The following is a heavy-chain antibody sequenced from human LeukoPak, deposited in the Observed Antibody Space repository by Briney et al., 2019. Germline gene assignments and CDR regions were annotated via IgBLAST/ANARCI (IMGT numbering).Heavy chain of an antibody. V-gene: IGHV4-59*08. J-gene: IGHJ5*02. Sequence: SETLSLTCTVSGGSIRGYYWSWIRQPPGKGLESIAYISQSETTNYNPSLKSRVTISLDMSKNQFSLNLNSVTAADTAVYYCVRHSSGTTYDHWGQGTLVTVSS. CDR2: ISQSETT. CDR1: GGSIRGYY. D-gene: IGHD1-7*01. CDR3: VRHSSGTTYDH.